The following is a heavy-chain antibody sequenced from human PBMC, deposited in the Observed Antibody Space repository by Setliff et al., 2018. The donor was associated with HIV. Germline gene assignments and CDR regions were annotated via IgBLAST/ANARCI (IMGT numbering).Heavy chain of an antibody. V-gene: IGHV4-39*07. J-gene: IGHJ5*02. D-gene: IGHD2-15*01. CDR1: GGSISSNNYY. CDR2: IYYSGST. Sequence: PSETLSLTCTVSGGSISSNNYYWGWIRQPPGKGLEWIGSIYYSGSTFYNPSLKSRLTISVDTSKNQFSLSLTSVTGADTAVYYCARGGASSKYLDPWGQGTLVTVSS. CDR3: ARGGASSKYLDP.